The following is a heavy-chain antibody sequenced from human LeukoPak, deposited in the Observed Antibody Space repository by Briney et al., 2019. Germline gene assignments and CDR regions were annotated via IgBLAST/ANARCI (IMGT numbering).Heavy chain of an antibody. J-gene: IGHJ6*03. Sequence: SETLSLTCSVSGDSISSGCYWGWIRQPPGKGLEWIGSMYHTGRTDDNPSLKSRVTMSVDTSKNQFSLRLSSVTAADTAVYYCATYGATSSYYYHFYMDVWGKGTTVTVSS. D-gene: IGHD4/OR15-4a*01. CDR2: MYHTGRT. V-gene: IGHV4-38-2*02. CDR1: GDSISSGCY. CDR3: ATYGATSSYYYHFYMDV.